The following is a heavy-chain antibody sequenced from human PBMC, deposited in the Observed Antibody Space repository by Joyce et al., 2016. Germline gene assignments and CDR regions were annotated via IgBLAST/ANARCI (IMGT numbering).Heavy chain of an antibody. CDR3: AKILTATYSSGWFLDY. V-gene: IGHV3-30*18. D-gene: IGHD6-25*01. CDR2: ISYDGIYK. J-gene: IGHJ4*02. Sequence: QVQLVESGGGVVQPGRSLRLSCAASGLTLSNYGVHWVRKAPGKGLEGVAVISYDGIYKNYADSVKGRFTISRDNSKNTVFLEMNSLRAEDTAVYYCAKILTATYSSGWFLDYWGQGTLVTVSS. CDR1: GLTLSNYG.